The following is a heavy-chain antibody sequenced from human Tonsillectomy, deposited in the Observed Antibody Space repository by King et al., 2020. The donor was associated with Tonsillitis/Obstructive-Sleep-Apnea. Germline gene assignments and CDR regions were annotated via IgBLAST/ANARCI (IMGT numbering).Heavy chain of an antibody. V-gene: IGHV5-51*03. D-gene: IGHD3-10*01. J-gene: IGHJ6*02. Sequence: QLVQSGAEVKKPGESLKISCKGSGYSFPNYWIGWVRQMPGKGLEWMGIIYRGDSDNRYSPSSQGQVTISADKYISTAYLQWSRLKASDTAMYYCAKAAEWFGELLKGGLDVWGQGTTVTVSS. CDR2: IYRGDSDN. CDR1: GYSFPNYW. CDR3: AKAAEWFGELLKGGLDV.